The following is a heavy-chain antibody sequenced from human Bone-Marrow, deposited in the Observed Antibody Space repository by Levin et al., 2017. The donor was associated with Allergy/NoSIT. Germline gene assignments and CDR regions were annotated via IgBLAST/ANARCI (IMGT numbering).Heavy chain of an antibody. J-gene: IGHJ5*02. CDR3: ARVFYFESSGYYHP. CDR1: GFTFITSG. Sequence: ASVKVSCKASGFTFITSGIIWVRQAPGQGLEWMGWISGYSGNTEYAQKFQDRVSMTTDTSTSTAYMELGNLRSDDTAVYYCARVFYFESSGYYHPWGQGTRVTVSS. V-gene: IGHV1-18*01. CDR2: ISGYSGNT. D-gene: IGHD3-22*01.